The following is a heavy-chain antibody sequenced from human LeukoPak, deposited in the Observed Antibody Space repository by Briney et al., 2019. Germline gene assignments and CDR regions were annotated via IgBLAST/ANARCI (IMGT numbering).Heavy chain of an antibody. Sequence: PGGSLRLSCTASGFTFIDYWIYWIRQAPGKGLERVATIKQDGGEKYYGDSVKGRSTISRDNAKNSLYLQMNSLRAEDTAMYYCARDWGTYYYDSSGYPRFDYWGQGTLVTVSS. CDR1: GFTFIDYW. V-gene: IGHV3-7*03. CDR3: ARDWGTYYYDSSGYPRFDY. D-gene: IGHD3-22*01. CDR2: IKQDGGEK. J-gene: IGHJ4*02.